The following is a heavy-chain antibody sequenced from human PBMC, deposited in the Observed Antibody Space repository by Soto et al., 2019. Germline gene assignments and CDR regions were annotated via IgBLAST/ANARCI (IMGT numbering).Heavy chain of an antibody. D-gene: IGHD3-22*01. Sequence: GGSLRLSCAASGFTFSSYAMSWVRQAPGKGLEWVSAISGSGGSTYYADSVKGRFTISRDNSKNTLYLQMNSLRAEDTAVYYCASYYYDSSGPIYWGQGTMVTVYS. CDR1: GFTFSSYA. J-gene: IGHJ4*02. V-gene: IGHV3-23*01. CDR3: ASYYYDSSGPIY. CDR2: ISGSGGST.